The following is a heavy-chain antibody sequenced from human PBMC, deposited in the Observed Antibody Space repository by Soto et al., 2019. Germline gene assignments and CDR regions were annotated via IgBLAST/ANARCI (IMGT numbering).Heavy chain of an antibody. J-gene: IGHJ4*02. CDR2: ISYDGSNK. CDR3: ARDSDY. Sequence: PGGSLRLSCAAFGFTFSSYAMHWVRQAPGKGLEWVAVISYDGSNKYYADSVKGRFTISRDNSKNTLYLQMNSLRAEDTAVYYCARDSDYWGQGTLVTVSS. CDR1: GFTFSSYA. V-gene: IGHV3-30-3*01.